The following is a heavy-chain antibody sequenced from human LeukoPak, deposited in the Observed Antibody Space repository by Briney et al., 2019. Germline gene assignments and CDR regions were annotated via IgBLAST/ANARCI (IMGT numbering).Heavy chain of an antibody. CDR3: ARDSIVGATYFDY. Sequence: GGSLRLSCAASGFTFSSYSMNWVRQAPGKGLEWISYISSSSSTIYYADSVKGRFTISRDNAKSSLYLQMNSLRDEDTAVYYCARDSIVGATYFDYWGQGTLVTVSS. CDR1: GFTFSSYS. J-gene: IGHJ4*02. V-gene: IGHV3-48*02. CDR2: ISSSSSTI. D-gene: IGHD1-26*01.